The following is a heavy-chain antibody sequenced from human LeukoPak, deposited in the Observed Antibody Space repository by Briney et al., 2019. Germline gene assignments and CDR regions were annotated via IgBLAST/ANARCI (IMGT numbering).Heavy chain of an antibody. D-gene: IGHD2-2*02. J-gene: IGHJ4*02. V-gene: IGHV1-2*02. Sequence: GASVKVSCKASGYTFTGYYMHWVRQAPRQGLEWMGWINPNSGGTNYAQKFQGRVTMTRDTSISTAYMELSRLRSDDTAVYYCATYCSSTSCYIDYWGQGTLVTVSS. CDR1: GYTFTGYY. CDR3: ATYCSSTSCYIDY. CDR2: INPNSGGT.